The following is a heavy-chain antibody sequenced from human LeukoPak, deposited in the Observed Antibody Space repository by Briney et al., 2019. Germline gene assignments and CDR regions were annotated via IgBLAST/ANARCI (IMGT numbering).Heavy chain of an antibody. J-gene: IGHJ4*02. Sequence: PGGSLRLSCSASGFTFNNYGMTWVRQAPGKGLEWVSSISGSGGSTDYADSVKGRFTISRDNSKNTLYLRMNSLRAEDTAVYYCVKDRTYYYDSTGYFIHWGQGTLVTVSS. CDR2: ISGSGGST. CDR3: VKDRTYYYDSTGYFIH. D-gene: IGHD3-22*01. V-gene: IGHV3-23*01. CDR1: GFTFNNYG.